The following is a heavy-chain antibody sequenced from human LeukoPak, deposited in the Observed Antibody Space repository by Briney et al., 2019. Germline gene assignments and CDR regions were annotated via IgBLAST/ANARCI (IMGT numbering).Heavy chain of an antibody. CDR2: IIPIFGTA. V-gene: IGHV1-69*13. D-gene: IGHD2-2*01. J-gene: IGHJ6*02. Sequence: SVTVSCKASGGTFSSYAISWVRQAPGQGLEWMGGIIPIFGTANYAQKFQGRVTITADESTSTAYMELSSLRSEDTAVYYCARTYCSSTSCYGKAYGMDVWGQGITVTVSS. CDR1: GGTFSSYA. CDR3: ARTYCSSTSCYGKAYGMDV.